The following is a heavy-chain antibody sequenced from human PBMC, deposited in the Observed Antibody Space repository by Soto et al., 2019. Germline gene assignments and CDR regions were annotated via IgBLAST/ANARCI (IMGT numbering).Heavy chain of an antibody. V-gene: IGHV4-34*01. CDR1: GGSFSGYY. CDR3: ARTGNRTYYYYYLDV. CDR2: INHSGST. J-gene: IGHJ6*03. Sequence: ETLSLTCAVYGGSFSGYYLSWIRQPPGKGLEWIGEINHSGSTNYNPSLKSRVTISVDTSKNQFSLKLSSVTAADTAVYYCARTGNRTYYYYYLDVWGKGTTVTVSS.